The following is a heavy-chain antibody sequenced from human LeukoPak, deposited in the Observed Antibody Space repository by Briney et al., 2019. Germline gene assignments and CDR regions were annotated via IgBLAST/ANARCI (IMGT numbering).Heavy chain of an antibody. D-gene: IGHD2-2*01. CDR1: GFTFSSYG. J-gene: IGHJ4*02. Sequence: PGGTLRLSCEASGFTFSSYGMGWVRQAPGKGLEWVGFVQSRTYGGATQYAASVKGRFIISRDDFKSVAYLQMNSLKTEDTAVYYCTASDHLYCSSISCHFDYWGQGTLVSVSS. CDR3: TASDHLYCSSISCHFDY. V-gene: IGHV3-49*04. CDR2: VQSRTYGGAT.